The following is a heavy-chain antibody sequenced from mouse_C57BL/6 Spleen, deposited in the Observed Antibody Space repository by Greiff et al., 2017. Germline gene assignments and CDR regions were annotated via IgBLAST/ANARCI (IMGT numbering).Heavy chain of an antibody. CDR3: ARMRGNYGVDY. CDR2: ISSGSSTI. CDR1: GFTFSDYG. Sequence: EVKLVESGGGLVKPGGSLKLSCAASGFTFSDYGMHWVRQAPEKGLEWVAYISSGSSTIYYADTVKGRFTISRDNAKNTLFLQMTSLRSEDTAMYYCARMRGNYGVDYWGQGTTLTVSS. J-gene: IGHJ2*01. V-gene: IGHV5-17*01. D-gene: IGHD2-1*01.